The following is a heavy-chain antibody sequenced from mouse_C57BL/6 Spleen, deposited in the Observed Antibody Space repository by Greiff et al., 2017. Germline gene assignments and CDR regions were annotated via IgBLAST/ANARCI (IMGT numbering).Heavy chain of an antibody. CDR2: ISSGGSYT. Sequence: EVKLMESGGDLVKPGGSLKLSCAASGFTFSSYGMSWVRQTPDKRLEWVATISSGGSYTYYPDSVKGRFTISRDNAKNTLYLQMSSLKSEDTAMYYCARQAGYDGLRGGYFDVWGTGTTVTVSS. J-gene: IGHJ1*03. D-gene: IGHD2-3*01. CDR1: GFTFSSYG. CDR3: ARQAGYDGLRGGYFDV. V-gene: IGHV5-6*01.